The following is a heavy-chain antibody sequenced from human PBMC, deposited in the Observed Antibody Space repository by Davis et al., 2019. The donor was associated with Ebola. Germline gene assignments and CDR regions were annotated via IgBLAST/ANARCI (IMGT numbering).Heavy chain of an antibody. J-gene: IGHJ6*02. CDR1: GYSISSGYY. D-gene: IGHD3-10*02. V-gene: IGHV4-38-2*02. Sequence: SETLSLTCTVSGYSISSGYYWGWIRQPPGKGLEWIGSIYHSGSTYYNPSLKSRVTISVDTSKNQFSLKLSSVTAADTAVYYCARDWVVRGVIMGYYGMDVWGQGTTVTVSS. CDR3: ARDWVVRGVIMGYYGMDV. CDR2: IYHSGST.